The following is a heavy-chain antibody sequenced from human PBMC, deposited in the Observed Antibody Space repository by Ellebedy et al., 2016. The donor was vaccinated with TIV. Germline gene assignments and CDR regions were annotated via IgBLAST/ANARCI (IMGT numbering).Heavy chain of an antibody. CDR1: GFTFSSYA. D-gene: IGHD5-18*01. V-gene: IGHV3-23*01. Sequence: GESLKISCAASGFTFSSYAMSWVRQAPGKGLEWVSTISNTGSRTYYADSVEGRFIISRDNSKKTLYLQMTSLRVEDTAVYFCAKDRTPGDGYWVFYDWGQGTLVTVSS. CDR2: ISNTGSRT. CDR3: AKDRTPGDGYWVFYD. J-gene: IGHJ4*02.